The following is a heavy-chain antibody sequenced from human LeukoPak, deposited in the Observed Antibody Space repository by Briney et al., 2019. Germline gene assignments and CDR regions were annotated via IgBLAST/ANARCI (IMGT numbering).Heavy chain of an antibody. D-gene: IGHD6-19*01. CDR1: GYTFTSYD. CDR3: ARAAVAEADWFDP. Sequence: ASVKVSCKASGYTFTSYDINWVRQATGQGLEWMGWMNPNSGNTGYAQKFQGRVTMTRNTSISTAYVELSSLRPEDTAVYYCARAAVAEADWFDPWGQGTLVTVSS. CDR2: MNPNSGNT. J-gene: IGHJ5*02. V-gene: IGHV1-8*01.